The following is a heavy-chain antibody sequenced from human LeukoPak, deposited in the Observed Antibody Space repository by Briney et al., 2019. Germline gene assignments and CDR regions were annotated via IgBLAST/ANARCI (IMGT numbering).Heavy chain of an antibody. Sequence: PSETLSLTCTVSGGSISSSSYYWGWIRQPPGKGLEWIGSIYYSGSTNYNPSLKSRVTISVDTSKNQFSLKLSSVTAADTAVYYCARQGQLDFDYWGQGTLVTVSS. J-gene: IGHJ4*02. CDR3: ARQGQLDFDY. V-gene: IGHV4-39*07. CDR2: IYYSGST. D-gene: IGHD5-24*01. CDR1: GGSISSSSYY.